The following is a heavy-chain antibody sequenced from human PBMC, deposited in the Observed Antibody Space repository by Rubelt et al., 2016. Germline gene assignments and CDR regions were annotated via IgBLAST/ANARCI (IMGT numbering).Heavy chain of an antibody. V-gene: IGHV3-23*04. CDR2: ISGSGGST. D-gene: IGHD6-6*01. CDR3: AKRGGLYSSSPIDY. CDR1: GFSFRASA. Sequence: EVQLVESGGGLVQPGGSLKLSCAASGFSFRASAVHWVRQASGQGLEWVSAISGSGGSTHYADSVKGRFTITRDTYKNTLYLKMNSLRADDTAVYYCAKRGGLYSSSPIDYWGQGTLVTVSS. J-gene: IGHJ4*02.